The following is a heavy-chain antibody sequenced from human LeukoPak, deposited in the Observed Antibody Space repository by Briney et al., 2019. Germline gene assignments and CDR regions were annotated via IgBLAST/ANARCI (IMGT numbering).Heavy chain of an antibody. J-gene: IGHJ4*02. D-gene: IGHD2-2*01. Sequence: SETLSLTCTVSGYSISSGYYWGWIRQPPGKGLEWIGSIYHSGSTYYNASLKSRVTISVDTSKNQFSLKLSSVTAADTAVYYCARYCSSTSCPSYYFDYWGQGTLVTVSS. CDR2: IYHSGST. V-gene: IGHV4-38-2*02. CDR3: ARYCSSTSCPSYYFDY. CDR1: GYSISSGYY.